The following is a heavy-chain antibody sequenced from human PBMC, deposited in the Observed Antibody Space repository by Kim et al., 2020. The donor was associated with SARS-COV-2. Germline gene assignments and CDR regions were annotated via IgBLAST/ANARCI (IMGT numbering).Heavy chain of an antibody. CDR1: GGSISSYY. V-gene: IGHV4-59*13. CDR2: IYYSGST. Sequence: SETLSLTCTVSGGSISSYYWSWIRQPPGKGLEWIGYIYYSGSTNYNPSLKSRVTISVDTSKNQFSLKLSSVTAADTAVYYCARVGQDSSSSLPYYYYGMDVWGQGTTVTVSS. J-gene: IGHJ6*02. D-gene: IGHD6-6*01. CDR3: ARVGQDSSSSLPYYYYGMDV.